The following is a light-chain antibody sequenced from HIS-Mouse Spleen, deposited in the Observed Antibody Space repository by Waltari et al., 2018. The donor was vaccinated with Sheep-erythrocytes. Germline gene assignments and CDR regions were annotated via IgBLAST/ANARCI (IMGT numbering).Light chain of an antibody. CDR1: SRDVGGYNY. Sequence: QSALTQPRSVSGSPGPSVTISCTGTSRDVGGYNYVPWYQQHPGTAPKLMIYDVSKRPSGVPDRFSGSKSGNTASLTISGLQAEDEADYYCCSYAGSSTPWVFGGGTKLTVL. CDR3: CSYAGSSTPWV. V-gene: IGLV2-11*01. J-gene: IGLJ3*02. CDR2: DVS.